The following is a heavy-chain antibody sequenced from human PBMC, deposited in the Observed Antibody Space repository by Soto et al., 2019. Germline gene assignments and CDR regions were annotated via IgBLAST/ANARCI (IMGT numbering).Heavy chain of an antibody. D-gene: IGHD6-19*01. CDR1: GFTFSSYA. CDR3: ANAHSGWTPLDY. Sequence: VQLLESGGGLVQPGGSLRLSCAASGFTFSSYAMSWVRRAPGKGLEWVSAISGTTGYTYYTDSVKGRFTISRDNSRNTLYLQMNSLRAEDTAVYYCANAHSGWTPLDYWGQGTLVSVSS. CDR2: ISGTTGYT. J-gene: IGHJ4*02. V-gene: IGHV3-23*01.